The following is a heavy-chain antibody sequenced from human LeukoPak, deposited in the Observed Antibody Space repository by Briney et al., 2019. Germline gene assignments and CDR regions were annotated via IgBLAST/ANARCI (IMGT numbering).Heavy chain of an antibody. D-gene: IGHD5-12*01. J-gene: IGHJ4*02. CDR1: GFTFSIYE. CDR2: ISSTGSTK. CDR3: ATLTVASPFDY. V-gene: IGHV3-48*03. Sequence: PGGSLRLSCAASGFTFSIYEMYWVRQVPGKGLEWVSYISSTGSTKYYADSVKGRFTISRDNAKNSLYLQMNSLRAEDTAVYYYATLTVASPFDYWGQGALVTVSS.